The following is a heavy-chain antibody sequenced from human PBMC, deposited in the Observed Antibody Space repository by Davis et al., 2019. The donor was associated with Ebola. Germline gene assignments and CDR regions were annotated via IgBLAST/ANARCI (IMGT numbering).Heavy chain of an antibody. V-gene: IGHV3-15*01. CDR3: AKAVGNSGWYNFDY. D-gene: IGHD6-19*01. Sequence: PGGSLRLSCAASGFTFSNAWMSWVRQAPGKGLEWVGRIKSKTDGGTTDYAAPVKGRFTISRDDSKNTLYLQMNSLRAEDTAVFYCAKAVGNSGWYNFDYWGQGTLVTVSS. CDR1: GFTFSNAW. J-gene: IGHJ4*02. CDR2: IKSKTDGGTT.